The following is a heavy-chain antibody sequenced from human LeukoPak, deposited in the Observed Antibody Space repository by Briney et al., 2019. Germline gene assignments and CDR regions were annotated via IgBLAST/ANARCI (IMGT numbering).Heavy chain of an antibody. CDR2: ISSSSSTI. CDR3: AREYYYDSSGYPNFDY. CDR1: GFTFSSHS. Sequence: GGSLRLSCAASGFTFSSHSMNWVRQAPGKGLEWVSYISSSSSTIYYADSVKGRFTISRDNAKNSLYLQMNSLRAEDTAVYYCAREYYYDSSGYPNFDYWGQGTLVTVSS. D-gene: IGHD3-22*01. V-gene: IGHV3-48*01. J-gene: IGHJ4*02.